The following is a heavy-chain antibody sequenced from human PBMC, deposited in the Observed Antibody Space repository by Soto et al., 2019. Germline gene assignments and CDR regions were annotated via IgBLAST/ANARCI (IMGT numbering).Heavy chain of an antibody. CDR3: ARDTVVAAIAYPNWFDP. CDR1: GYTFTSYA. V-gene: IGHV1-3*01. CDR2: INAGNGNT. J-gene: IGHJ5*02. Sequence: QVQLVQSGAEVKKPGASVKVSCKASGYTFTSYAMHWVRQASGQRLEWMGWINAGNGNTKYSQKFQGRVTITRDTSASTAYMELSSLRSEDTAVYYCARDTVVAAIAYPNWFDPWGQGTLVTVSS. D-gene: IGHD2-15*01.